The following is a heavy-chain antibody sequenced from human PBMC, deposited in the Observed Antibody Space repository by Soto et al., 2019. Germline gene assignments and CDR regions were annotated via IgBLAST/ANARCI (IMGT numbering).Heavy chain of an antibody. CDR2: ISGSGSTI. V-gene: IGHV3-23*01. Sequence: GGSLRLSCAASGFTFSSYAVSWVRQAPGKGPEWISSISGSGSTIYYADSVKGRFTISRDNSKNTLYLQMSSLSAEDTAVYYCARHGGMVRGVLITTYIDYWGQGTPVTVSS. CDR1: GFTFSSYA. CDR3: ARHGGMVRGVLITTYIDY. D-gene: IGHD3-10*01. J-gene: IGHJ4*02.